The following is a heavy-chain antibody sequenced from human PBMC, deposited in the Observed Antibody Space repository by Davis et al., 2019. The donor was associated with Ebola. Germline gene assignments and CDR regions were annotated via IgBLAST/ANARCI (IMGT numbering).Heavy chain of an antibody. CDR1: GYTFTGYY. Sequence: SVKVSCKASGYTFTGYYMHWVRQAPGQGPEWMGGIIPLFGKPNYAQKFQDRVTITADAPTSTAYMVLSSLRSEDTAIYYCARGAQYHLPFFFDAFDIWGQGTMVTGSS. CDR3: ARGAQYHLPFFFDAFDI. V-gene: IGHV1-69*13. CDR2: IIPLFGKP. D-gene: IGHD3-3*01. J-gene: IGHJ3*02.